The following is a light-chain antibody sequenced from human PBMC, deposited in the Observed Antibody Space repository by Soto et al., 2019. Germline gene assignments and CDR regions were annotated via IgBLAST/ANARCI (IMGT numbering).Light chain of an antibody. V-gene: IGKV3-20*01. CDR3: QQYDTSPYT. J-gene: IGKJ2*01. CDR2: GAY. Sequence: EIVLTQSPGTLSLSPGERATLSCRASQSVGGNLLAWYQQKPGQAPRLLIYGAYHRATGIPDRFSGSGSGTDFTLTIYRLEPEDFAVYYCQQYDTSPYTFGQGTKLDIK. CDR1: QSVGGNL.